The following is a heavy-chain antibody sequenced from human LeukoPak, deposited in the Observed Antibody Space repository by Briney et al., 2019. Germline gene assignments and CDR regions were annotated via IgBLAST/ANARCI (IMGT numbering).Heavy chain of an antibody. CDR2: ISGSGSTT. CDR3: AREEGGDCSRTSCYTSS. V-gene: IGHV3-11*01. Sequence: GGSLRLSCAASGFTFSDYYTSWIRQAPGKGLEWVSYISGSGSTTYYADSVKGRFTISRDNAKNSLYLQMNSLRVEDTAVYYCAREEGGDCSRTSCYTSSWGQGTQVTVST. D-gene: IGHD2-2*02. J-gene: IGHJ4*02. CDR1: GFTFSDYY.